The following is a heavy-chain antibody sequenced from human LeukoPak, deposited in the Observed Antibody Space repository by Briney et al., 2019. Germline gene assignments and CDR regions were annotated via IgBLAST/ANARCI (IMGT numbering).Heavy chain of an antibody. V-gene: IGHV3-48*01. CDR2: ISSSSSTI. D-gene: IGHD2-15*01. CDR1: GFTFSSYS. CDR3: ASQYCSGGSCYQGTSNY. J-gene: IGHJ4*02. Sequence: GGSLRLSCAASGFTFSSYSMNWVRQAPGKGLEWVSYISSSSSTIYYADSVKGRFTISRDNAKNSLYLQMNSLRAEDTAVYYCASQYCSGGSCYQGTSNYWGRGTLVTVSS.